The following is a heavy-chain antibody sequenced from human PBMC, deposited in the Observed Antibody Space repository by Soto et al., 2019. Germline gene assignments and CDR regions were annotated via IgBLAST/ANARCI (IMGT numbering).Heavy chain of an antibody. D-gene: IGHD6-19*01. J-gene: IGHJ4*02. Sequence: QVQLQESGPGLVKPSQTLSLTCTVSGGSISSGGYYWSWIRQHPGQGLEWIGYIYYSGSTYYNPSPKSRVTISVDTSKNQFSVKLSSVTAADTAVYYCAREGGMGSGWIRYFDYWGQGTLVTVSS. CDR3: AREGGMGSGWIRYFDY. CDR1: GGSISSGGYY. CDR2: IYYSGST. V-gene: IGHV4-31*03.